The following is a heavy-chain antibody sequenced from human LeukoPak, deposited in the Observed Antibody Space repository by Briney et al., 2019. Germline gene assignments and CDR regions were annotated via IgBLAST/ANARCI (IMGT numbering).Heavy chain of an antibody. CDR2: INHSGST. CDR1: GGSFSGYY. CDR3: ARAPHRSSGWYSRWFDP. J-gene: IGHJ5*02. Sequence: SETLSLTCAVYGGSFSGYYWSWIRQPPGKGLEWIGEINHSGSTNYNPSLKSRVTISVDTSKNQFSLKLSSVTAADTAVYYCARAPHRSSGWYSRWFDPWGQGTLVTVSS. D-gene: IGHD6-19*01. V-gene: IGHV4-34*01.